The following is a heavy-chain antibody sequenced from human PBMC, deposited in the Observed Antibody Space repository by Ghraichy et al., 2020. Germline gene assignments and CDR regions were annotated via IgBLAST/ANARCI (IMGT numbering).Heavy chain of an antibody. Sequence: VGSLRLSCAASGFTFSSYGMHWVRQAPGKGLEWVAVISYDGSNKYYADSVKGRFTISRDNSKNTLYLQMNSLRAEDTAVYYCAKSRHSSGWYQAYWGQGTLVTVSS. J-gene: IGHJ4*02. CDR2: ISYDGSNK. D-gene: IGHD6-19*01. V-gene: IGHV3-30*18. CDR3: AKSRHSSGWYQAY. CDR1: GFTFSSYG.